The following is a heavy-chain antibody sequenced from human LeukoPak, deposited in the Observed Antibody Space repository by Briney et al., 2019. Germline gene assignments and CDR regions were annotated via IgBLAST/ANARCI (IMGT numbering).Heavy chain of an antibody. Sequence: GGSLRLSCAASGFTFSTYGIHWVRQAPGKGLEWVALIRFDGINKFYADSVKGRFTVSRDNSKNTVHLQMSSLRAEDTAVYYCAKIGLGSSSWWYFDYWGQGTLVTVSS. CDR3: AKIGLGSSSWWYFDY. V-gene: IGHV3-30*02. J-gene: IGHJ4*02. CDR2: IRFDGINK. D-gene: IGHD6-13*01. CDR1: GFTFSTYG.